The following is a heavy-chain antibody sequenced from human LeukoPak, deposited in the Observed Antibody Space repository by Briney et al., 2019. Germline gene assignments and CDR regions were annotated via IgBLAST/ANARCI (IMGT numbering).Heavy chain of an antibody. J-gene: IGHJ6*03. Sequence: GGSLRLSCAASGFIVSGHYMSWVRQAPGEGLEWVSLIYTSGTTTFADSVKGRFTISRDPSKNTLFLQMNRLRVEDTAVYYCARDKPGFLEGDMDVWGIGTTVTVSS. CDR2: IYTSGTT. CDR3: ARDKPGFLEGDMDV. V-gene: IGHV3-53*01. CDR1: GFIVSGHY. D-gene: IGHD3-3*01.